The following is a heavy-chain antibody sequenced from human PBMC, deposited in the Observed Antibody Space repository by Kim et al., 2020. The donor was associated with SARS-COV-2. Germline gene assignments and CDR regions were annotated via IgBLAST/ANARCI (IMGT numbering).Heavy chain of an antibody. V-gene: IGHV3-33*01. Sequence: GGSLRLSCAASGFTFSSYGMHWVRQAPGKGLEWVAVIWYDGSNKYYADSVKGRFTISRDNSKNTLYLQMNSLRAEDTAVYYCARDRQQLVREYYYYYGMDVWGQGTTVTVSS. D-gene: IGHD6-13*01. CDR3: ARDRQQLVREYYYYYGMDV. J-gene: IGHJ6*02. CDR2: IWYDGSNK. CDR1: GFTFSSYG.